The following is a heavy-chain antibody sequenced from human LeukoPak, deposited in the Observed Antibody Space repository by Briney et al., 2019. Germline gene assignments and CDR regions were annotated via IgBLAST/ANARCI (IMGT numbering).Heavy chain of an antibody. D-gene: IGHD2-2*01. CDR3: ARRVPVVPAARIGPNWFDP. V-gene: IGHV1-2*02. J-gene: IGHJ5*02. CDR2: INPNSGGT. Sequence: ASVKVSCKASGYTFTGYYMHWVRQAPGQGLEWMGWINPNSGGTNHAKKFQGRVIMTRETSISTASMELSRLRSDDTAVYYCARRVPVVPAARIGPNWFDPWGQGTLVTVSS. CDR1: GYTFTGYY.